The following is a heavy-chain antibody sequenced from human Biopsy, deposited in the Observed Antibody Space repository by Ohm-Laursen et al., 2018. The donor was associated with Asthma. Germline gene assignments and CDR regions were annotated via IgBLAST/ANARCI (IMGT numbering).Heavy chain of an antibody. Sequence: GSLRLSCAASGFTFSSYAMSWVRQAPGKGLEWVSAISGSGGSTYYADSVKGRFTISRDNSKDTLYLQMNSLRAEDTAVYYCAKDTEGRCDFWSGLSYNYYGMDVWGQGTTVTVSS. CDR2: ISGSGGST. CDR1: GFTFSSYA. CDR3: AKDTEGRCDFWSGLSYNYYGMDV. D-gene: IGHD3-3*01. J-gene: IGHJ6*02. V-gene: IGHV3-23*01.